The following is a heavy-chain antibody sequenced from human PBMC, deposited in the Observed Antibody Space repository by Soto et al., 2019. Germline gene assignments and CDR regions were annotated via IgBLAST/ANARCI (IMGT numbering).Heavy chain of an antibody. J-gene: IGHJ4*02. Sequence: EVHLLESGGDLVQRGGSLRISCAASGFTFSSSALGWVRQPPGKGLEWVSSISGSGETTFYVDSVKGRFTISRDTSKNTLFLQMNSLRVEDTAVYHCVKFPWGGYYTYSDFWGQGTLVTVSS. V-gene: IGHV3-23*01. D-gene: IGHD3-3*01. CDR1: GFTFSSSA. CDR2: ISGSGETT. CDR3: VKFPWGGYYTYSDF.